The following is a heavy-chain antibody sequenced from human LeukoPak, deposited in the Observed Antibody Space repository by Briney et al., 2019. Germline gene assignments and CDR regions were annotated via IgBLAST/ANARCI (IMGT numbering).Heavy chain of an antibody. D-gene: IGHD1-26*01. CDR3: ARDRSGSYYERYYYGMDV. CDR2: IYYSGST. V-gene: IGHV4-59*01. Sequence: SETLSLTCTVSGGSISSYYWSWIRQPPGKGLEWIGYIYYSGSTNYNPSLKSRVTISVDTSKNQFPLKLSSVTAADTAVYYCARDRSGSYYERYYYGMDVWGQGTTVTVSS. J-gene: IGHJ6*02. CDR1: GGSISSYY.